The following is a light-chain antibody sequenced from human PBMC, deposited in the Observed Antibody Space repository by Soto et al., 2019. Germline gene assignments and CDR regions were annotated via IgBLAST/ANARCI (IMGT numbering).Light chain of an antibody. CDR1: QSVDSH. CDR3: QKRNDWPIT. CDR2: GAS. V-gene: IGKV3-11*01. J-gene: IGKJ5*01. Sequence: EIVLTQSPASLSLSPGERSTLSCRASQSVDSHLVWYQQKPGQAPSLLIFGASNRATGIPARFSGSGSGTDFTLAINRLEPDDFAVYYCQKRNDWPITFGKGTRLE.